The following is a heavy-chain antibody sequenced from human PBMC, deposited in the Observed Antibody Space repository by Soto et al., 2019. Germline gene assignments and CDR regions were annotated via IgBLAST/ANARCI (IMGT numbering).Heavy chain of an antibody. CDR1: GGTFSSYA. CDR2: IIPIFGTA. V-gene: IGHV1-69*13. D-gene: IGHD1-7*01. J-gene: IGHJ6*02. Sequence: SVKVSCKASGGTFSSYAISWVRQAPGQGLEWMGGIIPIFGTANYAQKFQGRVTITADESTSTAYMELSSLRSEDTAVYYCARDRSITGTTVDYYGMDVWGQGTTVTVSS. CDR3: ARDRSITGTTVDYYGMDV.